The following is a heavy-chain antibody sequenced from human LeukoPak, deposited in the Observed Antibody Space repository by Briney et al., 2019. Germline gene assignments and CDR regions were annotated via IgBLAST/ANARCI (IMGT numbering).Heavy chain of an antibody. CDR2: ISGSGDNT. J-gene: IGHJ4*02. CDR3: AKQLGYCSDGSCYFDY. Sequence: PGGSLRLSCAASGFTFSSYAMTWVRQAPGKGLEWVSAISGSGDNTYYADSVRGRFTMSRDNSKNTLYLQMNSLRAEDTAVYYCAKQLGYCSDGSCYFDYWGQGALVTVSS. CDR1: GFTFSSYA. D-gene: IGHD2-15*01. V-gene: IGHV3-23*01.